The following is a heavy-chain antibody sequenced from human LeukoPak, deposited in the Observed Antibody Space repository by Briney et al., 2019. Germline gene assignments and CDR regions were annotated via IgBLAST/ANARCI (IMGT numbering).Heavy chain of an antibody. J-gene: IGHJ4*02. CDR2: ISYDGSNK. Sequence: GGSLRLSCAASGFTFSSYAMHWVRQAPGKGLEWVAVISYDGSNKYYADSVKGRFTISRDNSKNTLYLQMNSLRAEDTAVYYCARDVDSSGYYTRYFDYWGQGTLVTVSS. D-gene: IGHD3-22*01. CDR1: GFTFSSYA. CDR3: ARDVDSSGYYTRYFDY. V-gene: IGHV3-30-3*01.